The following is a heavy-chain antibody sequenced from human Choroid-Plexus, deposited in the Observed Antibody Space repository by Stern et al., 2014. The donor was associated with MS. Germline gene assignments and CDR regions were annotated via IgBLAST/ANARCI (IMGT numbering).Heavy chain of an antibody. CDR2: VSYDGSNK. D-gene: IGHD2/OR15-2a*01. J-gene: IGHJ5*02. V-gene: IGHV3-30*18. CDR3: AKDRQYLTYFFDH. CDR1: GFTLGSCA. Sequence: DQLVESGGGVAQPGRPLRLSCVASGFTLGSCAMHWVRQAPGKGLEWVAGVSYDGSNKYYADSVKGRFTISRDNSQNTLYMQMSSLRPEDTAVYYCAKDRQYLTYFFDHWGQGSLVTVSS.